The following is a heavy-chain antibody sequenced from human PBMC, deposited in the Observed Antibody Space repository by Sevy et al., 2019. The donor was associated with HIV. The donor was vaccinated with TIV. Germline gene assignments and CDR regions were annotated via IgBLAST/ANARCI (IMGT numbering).Heavy chain of an antibody. D-gene: IGHD3-3*01. J-gene: IGHJ4*02. CDR2: IDPSAGRS. V-gene: IGHV1-46*02. CDR1: GYPFNSLY. CDR3: SRGDFDFWDGHGADLYYFDQ. Sequence: ASVKVSCKASGYPFNSLYMHWIRQAPGQGLEWMGIIDPSAGRSIYAQKFQDRVTMSRDTSTSTIYMELRSLRSDDTAADYCSRGDFDFWDGHGADLYYFDQWGQGTPVSVSS.